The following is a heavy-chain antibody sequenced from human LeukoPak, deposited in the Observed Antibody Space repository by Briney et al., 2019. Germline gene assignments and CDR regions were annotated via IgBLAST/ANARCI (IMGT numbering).Heavy chain of an antibody. D-gene: IGHD6-19*01. Sequence: PGGSLRLSCAASGFNFNTYSMNWVRQAPGKGLEWVSSISGSSSYIYYADSVKGRFTISRDNAKNSVYLHMSSLRAEDTAVYYCARLQWLQTGRDFFDYWGQGTLVTVSS. V-gene: IGHV3-21*01. CDR1: GFNFNTYS. J-gene: IGHJ4*02. CDR2: ISGSSSYI. CDR3: ARLQWLQTGRDFFDY.